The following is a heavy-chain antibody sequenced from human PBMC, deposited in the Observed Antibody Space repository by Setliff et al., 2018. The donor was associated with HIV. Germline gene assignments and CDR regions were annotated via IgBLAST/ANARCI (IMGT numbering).Heavy chain of an antibody. V-gene: IGHV4-34*01. D-gene: IGHD5-18*01. Sequence: SETLSLTCAVSGVSFSGDYWSWVRQPPGKGLEWIAEVHPSGSINYNSSLKSRVAISVDTSKNQFSLKLSSVTAADTAVYYCARSVDTTLVPAYYFDYWGQGTLVTVSS. J-gene: IGHJ4*02. CDR1: GVSFSGDY. CDR2: VHPSGSI. CDR3: ARSVDTTLVPAYYFDY.